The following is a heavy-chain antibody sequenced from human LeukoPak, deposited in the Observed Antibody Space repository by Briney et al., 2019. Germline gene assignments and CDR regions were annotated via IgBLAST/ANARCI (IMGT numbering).Heavy chain of an antibody. J-gene: IGHJ4*02. CDR3: ARDRYYYDSSGYPDPFDY. CDR2: ISSSSSTI. V-gene: IGHV3-48*01. Sequence: SGGSLRLSCAASGFTFSSYSMNWVRQAPGKGLEWVSSISSSSSTIYYADSVKGRFTISRDNAKNSLYLQMNSLRAEDTAVYYCARDRYYYDSSGYPDPFDYWGQGTLVTVSS. CDR1: GFTFSSYS. D-gene: IGHD3-22*01.